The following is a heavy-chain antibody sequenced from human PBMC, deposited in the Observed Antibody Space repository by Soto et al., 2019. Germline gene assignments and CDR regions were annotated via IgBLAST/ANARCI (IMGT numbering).Heavy chain of an antibody. CDR2: ISGSGGST. D-gene: IGHD4-17*01. CDR1: GFTFSSYA. Sequence: PGGSLRLSCAASGFTFSSYAISWVRQAPGKGLEWVSAISGSGGSTYYADSVKGRFTISRDNSKNTLYLQMNSLRAEDTAVYYCAKDYLSGDYVVGWFDPWGQGTLVTVSS. CDR3: AKDYLSGDYVVGWFDP. J-gene: IGHJ5*02. V-gene: IGHV3-23*01.